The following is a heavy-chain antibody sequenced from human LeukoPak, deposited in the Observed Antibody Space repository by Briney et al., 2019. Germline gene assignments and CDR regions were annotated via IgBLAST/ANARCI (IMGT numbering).Heavy chain of an antibody. CDR2: FDPEDGET. Sequence: ASVKVSCKVSGYTLTELSMHWVRQAPGKGLEWMGGFDPEDGETIYAQKFQGRVTMTEDTSTDTAYMELSSLRSEDTAVYYCASPLGYCSSTSCYGAFGIWGQGTMVTVSS. CDR3: ASPLGYCSSTSCYGAFGI. J-gene: IGHJ3*02. CDR1: GYTLTELS. D-gene: IGHD2-2*01. V-gene: IGHV1-24*01.